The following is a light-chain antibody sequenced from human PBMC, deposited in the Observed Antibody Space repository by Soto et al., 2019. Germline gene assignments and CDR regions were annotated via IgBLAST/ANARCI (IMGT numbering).Light chain of an antibody. V-gene: IGKV1-8*01. CDR2: AAS. CDR3: QQYNNWWT. Sequence: AIRVTQNPSSFCAATGERSTLICRASQGISSYLAWYQQKPGKAPKLLIYAASTLQSGVPPRFSGSGSGTDFTLTISCLQSEDFAVYYCQQYNNWWTFGQGTKV. J-gene: IGKJ1*01. CDR1: QGISSY.